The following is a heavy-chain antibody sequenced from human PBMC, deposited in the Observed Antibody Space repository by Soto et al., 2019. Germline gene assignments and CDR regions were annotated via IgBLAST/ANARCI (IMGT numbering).Heavy chain of an antibody. CDR1: GFTFSSYG. J-gene: IGHJ5*02. V-gene: IGHV3-33*01. CDR2: IWYDGSNK. D-gene: IGHD6-13*01. Sequence: GGSLRLSCAASGFTFSSYGMHWVRQAPGKGLEWVAVIWYDGSNKYYADSVKGRFTISRDNSKNTLYLQMNSLRAEDTAVYYCARPAAAGTRGWFDPWGQGTLVTVSS. CDR3: ARPAAAGTRGWFDP.